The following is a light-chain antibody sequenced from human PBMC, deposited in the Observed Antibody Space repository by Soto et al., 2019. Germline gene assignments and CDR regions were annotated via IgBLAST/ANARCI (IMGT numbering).Light chain of an antibody. Sequence: ALTQPASVSGSPGQSITISCTGTSSDVGYYNYVSWYQQHPGKAPKLKIYDVSNRPSGVSNRFSGSKSGNTASLTISGLQAEDEADYYCSSYTTSSTYVFGTGTKVTVL. V-gene: IGLV2-14*03. CDR1: SSDVGYYNY. CDR3: SSYTTSSTYV. J-gene: IGLJ1*01. CDR2: DVS.